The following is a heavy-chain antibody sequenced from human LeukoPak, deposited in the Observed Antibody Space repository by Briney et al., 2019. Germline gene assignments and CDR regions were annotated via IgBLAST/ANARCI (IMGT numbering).Heavy chain of an antibody. Sequence: GGSLRLSCAASGFTVSSNYMSWVRQAPGKGLEWVSVIYSGGSTYYADSVKGRFTISRDNSKNTLYLQMNSLRAEDTAVYYCARCSTVRSYYFDYWGKGTLVTVSS. V-gene: IGHV3-53*01. CDR3: ARCSTVRSYYFDY. D-gene: IGHD1-26*01. CDR1: GFTVSSNY. J-gene: IGHJ4*02. CDR2: IYSGGST.